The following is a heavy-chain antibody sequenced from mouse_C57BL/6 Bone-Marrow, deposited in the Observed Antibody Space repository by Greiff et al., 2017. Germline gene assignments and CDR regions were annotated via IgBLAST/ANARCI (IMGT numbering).Heavy chain of an antibody. J-gene: IGHJ4*01. CDR2: IWSGGST. CDR3: AKDSSGYVGSYAMDY. CDR1: GFSLTSYG. Sequence: VMLVESGPGLVQPSQSLSITCTVSGFSLTSYGVHWVRQSPGKGLEWLGVIWSGGSTDYNAAFISRLSISKDNSKSQVFFKMNSLQADDTAIYYCAKDSSGYVGSYAMDYWGQGTSVTVSS. D-gene: IGHD3-2*02. V-gene: IGHV2-2*01.